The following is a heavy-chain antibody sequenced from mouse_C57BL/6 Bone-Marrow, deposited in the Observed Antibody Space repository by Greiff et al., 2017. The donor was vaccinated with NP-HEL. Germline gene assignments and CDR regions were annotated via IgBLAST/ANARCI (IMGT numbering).Heavy chain of an antibody. Sequence: VKLMESGPELVKPGASVKISCKASGYAFSSSWMNWVKQRPGKGLEWIGRIYPGDGDTNYNGKFKGKATLTADKSSSTAYMQLSSLTSEDSAVYFCARSDYSNPYWYFDVWGTGTTVTVSS. CDR2: IYPGDGDT. V-gene: IGHV1-82*01. J-gene: IGHJ1*03. CDR3: ARSDYSNPYWYFDV. CDR1: GYAFSSSW. D-gene: IGHD2-5*01.